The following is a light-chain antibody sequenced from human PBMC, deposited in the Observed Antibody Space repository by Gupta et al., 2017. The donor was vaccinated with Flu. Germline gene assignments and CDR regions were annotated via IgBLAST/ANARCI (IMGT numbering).Light chain of an antibody. V-gene: IGKV1-5*03. Sequence: DIQMTQSPSTLSASVGDRVTITCRASQSISSWLAWYKQKPGEAPKLLIYKASSLESGVPSRFSGSGSGTEFTLTISILQPDDFATYYCQQYSSFSRTFGQGTKLEIK. CDR2: KAS. CDR1: QSISSW. CDR3: QQYSSFSRT. J-gene: IGKJ1*01.